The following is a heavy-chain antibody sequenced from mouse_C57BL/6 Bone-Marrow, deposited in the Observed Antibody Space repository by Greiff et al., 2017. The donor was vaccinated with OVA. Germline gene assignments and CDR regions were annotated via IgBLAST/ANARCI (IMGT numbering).Heavy chain of an antibody. Sequence: VQLQQSGAELVRPGASVKLSCTASGFNIKDDYMHWVKQRPEQGLEWIGWIDLENGDTEYATKFQGKATITADTSSNTAYLQLSSLTSEDTAVYYCTTDYYGSYWYFDVWGTGTTVTVSS. V-gene: IGHV14-4*01. CDR1: GFNIKDDY. CDR2: IDLENGDT. CDR3: TTDYYGSYWYFDV. D-gene: IGHD1-1*01. J-gene: IGHJ1*03.